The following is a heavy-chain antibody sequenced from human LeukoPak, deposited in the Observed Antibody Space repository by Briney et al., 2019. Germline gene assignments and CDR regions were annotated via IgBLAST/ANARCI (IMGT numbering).Heavy chain of an antibody. CDR1: GGSISSYY. CDR3: ARSGYSYGLGY. CDR2: IYYSGST. D-gene: IGHD5-18*01. V-gene: IGHV4-59*01. Sequence: SETLSLTCPVSGGSISSYYWSWIRQPPGKGLEWIGYIYYSGSTNYNPSLKSRVTISVDTSKNQFSLKLSSVTAADTAVYYCARSGYSYGLGYWGQGTLVTVSS. J-gene: IGHJ4*02.